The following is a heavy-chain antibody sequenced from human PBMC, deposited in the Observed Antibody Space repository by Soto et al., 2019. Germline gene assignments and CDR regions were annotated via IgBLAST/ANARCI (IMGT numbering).Heavy chain of an antibody. D-gene: IGHD4-17*01. Sequence: QVQLQESGPGLVKPSETLSLTCAVSSASISSTNWWNGVRQPPGKGLEWIGEIYHDGSTNYSPSLKSRVTLSVDKAKNQFSLNLMSVTAAATAVYYCASKNYGDSVTPLQFWGQGTLVTVSS. CDR3: ASKNYGDSVTPLQF. J-gene: IGHJ1*01. V-gene: IGHV4-4*02. CDR2: IYHDGST. CDR1: SASISSTNW.